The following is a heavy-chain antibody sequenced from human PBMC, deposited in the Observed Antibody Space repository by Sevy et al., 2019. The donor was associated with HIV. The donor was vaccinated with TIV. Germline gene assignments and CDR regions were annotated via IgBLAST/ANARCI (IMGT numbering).Heavy chain of an antibody. CDR2: MNTDGSST. J-gene: IGHJ4*02. Sequence: GGSLRLSCEASGFTFSSYGMHWVRQAPGKGLEWVSRMNTDGSSTNYADSVKGRFTISRDNAKNTLYLEMNNLRDEDTALYYCATPRFDFWGPGTLVTVSS. CDR1: GFTFSSYG. V-gene: IGHV3-74*01. CDR3: ATPRFDF.